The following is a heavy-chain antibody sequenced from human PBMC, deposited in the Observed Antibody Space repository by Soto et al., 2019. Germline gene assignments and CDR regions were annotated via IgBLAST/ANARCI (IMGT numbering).Heavy chain of an antibody. J-gene: IGHJ5*02. CDR1: GYTIASYG. CDR3: ARDLCDFCPPIP. CDR2: ISAYNGNT. Sequence: GASVQVSCRASGYTIASYGISCVRQDPGQGLEWMGWISAYNGNTNYAQKLQGRVTMTTDTSTSTAYMELRSLRSDDTAVYYCARDLCDFCPPIPWGQGTLVTVSS. D-gene: IGHD3-3*01. V-gene: IGHV1-18*04.